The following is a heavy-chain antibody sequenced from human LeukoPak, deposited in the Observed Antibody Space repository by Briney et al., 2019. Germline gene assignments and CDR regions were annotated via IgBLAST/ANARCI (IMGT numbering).Heavy chain of an antibody. Sequence: GESLTLSCAASGFTFSSHAMSWVRQAPGKGLEWVSAISGSGGSTYYADSVKGRFTISRDNSKNTLYLQMNSLRAEDTAVYYCAKAAQTSYDFWSGYYTTPQYYFDYWGQGTLVTVSS. D-gene: IGHD3-3*01. V-gene: IGHV3-23*01. CDR2: ISGSGGST. CDR3: AKAAQTSYDFWSGYYTTPQYYFDY. J-gene: IGHJ4*02. CDR1: GFTFSSHA.